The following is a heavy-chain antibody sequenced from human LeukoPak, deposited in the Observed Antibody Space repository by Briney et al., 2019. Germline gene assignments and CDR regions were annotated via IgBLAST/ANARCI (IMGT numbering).Heavy chain of an antibody. CDR3: AREGGSSGSAFDI. D-gene: IGHD3-22*01. CDR1: VFTVSSNY. CDR2: IYSGGST. V-gene: IGHV3-53*01. J-gene: IGHJ3*02. Sequence: GGSLRLSCAASVFTVSSNYMSWVRQAPGKGLEWVSVIYSGGSTYYADSVKGRFTISRDNSKNTLYLQMNSLRAEDTAVYYCAREGGSSGSAFDIWGQGTMVTVSS.